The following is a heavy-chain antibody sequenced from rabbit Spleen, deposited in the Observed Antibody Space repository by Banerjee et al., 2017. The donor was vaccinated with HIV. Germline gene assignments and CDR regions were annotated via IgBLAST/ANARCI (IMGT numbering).Heavy chain of an antibody. V-gene: IGHV1S32*01. CDR2: IASDDST. Sequence: QSMEESGGRLVTPGTPLTLTCTVSGFSLSNYALSWVRQAPGKGLEWIGVIASDDSTYYASWAKGRFTITSNTNQNTVDLKMTSLTAADTATYFCARWAAGSGGWYTFNLWGQGTLVTVS. J-gene: IGHJ4*01. CDR1: GFSLSNYA. D-gene: IGHD1-1*01. CDR3: ARWAAGSGGWYTFNL.